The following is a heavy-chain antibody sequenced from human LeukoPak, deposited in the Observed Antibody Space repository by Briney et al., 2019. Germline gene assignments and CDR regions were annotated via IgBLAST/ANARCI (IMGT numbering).Heavy chain of an antibody. J-gene: IGHJ4*02. V-gene: IGHV3-15*01. D-gene: IGHD2-8*01. CDR1: GFTFSNAW. CDR3: TTDIVLMVYAPGVDY. CDR2: IKSKTDGGTT. Sequence: RAGGSLRLSCAASGFTFSNAWMSWVRQAPGKGLEWVGRIKSKTDGGTTDYAAPVKGRFTISRDDSKNTLYLQMNSLKPEDTAVYYCTTDIVLMVYAPGVDYWGQGTLVTVSS.